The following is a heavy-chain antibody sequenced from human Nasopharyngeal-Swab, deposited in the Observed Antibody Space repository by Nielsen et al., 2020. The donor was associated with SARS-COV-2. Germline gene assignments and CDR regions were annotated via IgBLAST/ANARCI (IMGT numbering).Heavy chain of an antibody. D-gene: IGHD5-18*01. CDR3: ARDTPEDTTLVTAYYYYMDV. CDR2: TIPILGLA. V-gene: IGHV1-69*04. CDR1: GGTFSNYA. Sequence: SVKVSCKASGGTFSNYAISWVRQAPGQGLEWMGRTIPILGLANYAQKFPGRVTITADKSTNTAYMELSSLRSEDTAVYYCARDTPEDTTLVTAYYYYMDVWGKGTTVTFSS. J-gene: IGHJ6*03.